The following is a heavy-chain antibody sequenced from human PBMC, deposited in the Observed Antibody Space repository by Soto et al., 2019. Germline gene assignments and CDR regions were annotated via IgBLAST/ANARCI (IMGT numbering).Heavy chain of an antibody. J-gene: IGHJ6*03. CDR1: GFTFSSYA. CDR3: AKYVGTRWELLIPDYYFDV. Sequence: QTGGSLRLSCAASGFTFSSYAMSWVRQAPGKGLEWVSAISGSGGSTYYADSVKGRFTISRDNSKNTLYLQMNSLRTEDTAVYYCAKYVGTRWELLIPDYYFDVWGQGTPVTVSS. D-gene: IGHD1-26*01. V-gene: IGHV3-23*01. CDR2: ISGSGGST.